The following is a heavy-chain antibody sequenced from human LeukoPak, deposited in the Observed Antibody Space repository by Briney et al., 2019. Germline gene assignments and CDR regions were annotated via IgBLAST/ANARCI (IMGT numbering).Heavy chain of an antibody. Sequence: GGSLRLSCAASGFTVSSNYMSWVRQAPGKGLEWVSVIYSGGSTYYADSVKGRFTISRDNSKNTLYLQMNSLRAEDTALYYCARNYCSSTSCYEGPLDYWGQGTLVTVSS. D-gene: IGHD2-2*01. CDR2: IYSGGST. CDR3: ARNYCSSTSCYEGPLDY. CDR1: GFTVSSNY. V-gene: IGHV3-66*01. J-gene: IGHJ4*02.